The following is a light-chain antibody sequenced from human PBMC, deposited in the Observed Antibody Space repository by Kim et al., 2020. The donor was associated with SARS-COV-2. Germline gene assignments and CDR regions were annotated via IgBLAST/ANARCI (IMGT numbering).Light chain of an antibody. CDR2: NNN. V-gene: IGLV1-44*01. Sequence: GQRVTISCSVSSSNIGSDTVDWYQHLPGAAPQLLIYNNNQRPSGVPDRFSASKSGTSASLAISGLQSEDEADYYCAAWDDRLNGPVFGGGTKLTVL. J-gene: IGLJ3*02. CDR1: SSNIGSDT. CDR3: AAWDDRLNGPV.